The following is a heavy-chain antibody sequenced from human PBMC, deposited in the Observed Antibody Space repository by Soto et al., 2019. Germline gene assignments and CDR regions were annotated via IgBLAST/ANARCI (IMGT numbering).Heavy chain of an antibody. CDR1: GYSFTSYW. D-gene: IGHD6-13*01. Sequence: GESLKISCKGSGYSFTSYWIGWVRQMPGKGLEWMGIIYPGDSDTRYSPSFQGQVTISADKSISTAYLQWSSLKASDTAMYYCARHGSSSWPENYYYMDVWGKGTTVTVSS. J-gene: IGHJ6*03. CDR3: ARHGSSSWPENYYYMDV. V-gene: IGHV5-51*01. CDR2: IYPGDSDT.